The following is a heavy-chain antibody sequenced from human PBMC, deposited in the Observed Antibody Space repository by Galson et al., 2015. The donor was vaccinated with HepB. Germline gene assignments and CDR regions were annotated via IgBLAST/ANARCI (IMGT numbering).Heavy chain of an antibody. Sequence: SLRLSCAASGFTFSSYSMNWVRQAPGKGLEWVSSISSSSSYIYYADSVKGRFTISRDNAKKSLYLQMNSLRAEDTAVYYCARDGQWLVDYYFDYWGQGTLVTV. V-gene: IGHV3-21*01. CDR1: GFTFSSYS. CDR3: ARDGQWLVDYYFDY. D-gene: IGHD6-19*01. J-gene: IGHJ4*02. CDR2: ISSSSSYI.